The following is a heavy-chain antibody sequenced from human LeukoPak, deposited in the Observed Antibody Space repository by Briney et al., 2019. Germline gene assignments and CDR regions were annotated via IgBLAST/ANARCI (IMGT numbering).Heavy chain of an antibody. CDR1: GFTFSSYA. CDR3: AKDGPHYYDSSGYYYVGSPFDY. Sequence: GGSLRLSCAASGFTFSSYAMSWVRQAPGKGLEWVTAISGSGGSTYYADSVKGRFTISRDNSKSTLYLQMNSLRAEDTAVYYCAKDGPHYYDSSGYYYVGSPFDYWGQGTLVTVSS. J-gene: IGHJ4*02. CDR2: ISGSGGST. V-gene: IGHV3-23*01. D-gene: IGHD3-22*01.